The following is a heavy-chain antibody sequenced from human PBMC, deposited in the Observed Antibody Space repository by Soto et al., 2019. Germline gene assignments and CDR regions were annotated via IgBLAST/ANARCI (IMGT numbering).Heavy chain of an antibody. D-gene: IGHD5-12*01. CDR1: GGTFSSYA. Sequence: ASVKVSCKASGGTFSSYAISWVRQAPGQGLEWMGGIIPIFGTANYAQKFQGGVTITADESTSTAYMELSSLRSEDTAVYYCASPRGIVATAKNYYYYGMDVWGQGTTVTVSS. CDR2: IIPIFGTA. CDR3: ASPRGIVATAKNYYYYGMDV. J-gene: IGHJ6*02. V-gene: IGHV1-69*13.